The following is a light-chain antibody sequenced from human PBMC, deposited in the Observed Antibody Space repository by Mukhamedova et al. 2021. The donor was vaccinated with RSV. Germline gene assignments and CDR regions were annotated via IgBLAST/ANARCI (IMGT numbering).Light chain of an antibody. Sequence: ASISCRSSRSLLHSNGNIYLDWYLQKPGQSPQLLIYLVSSRASGVPDRFSGRGSGTDFTLEISKVEAEDVGVYYCMQGSHTPLTFG. J-gene: IGKJ3*01. V-gene: IGKV2-28*01. CDR1: RSLLHSNGNIY. CDR3: MQGSHTPLT. CDR2: LVS.